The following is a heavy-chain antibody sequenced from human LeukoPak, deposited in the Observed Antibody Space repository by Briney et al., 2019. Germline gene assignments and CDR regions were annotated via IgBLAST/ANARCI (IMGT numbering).Heavy chain of an antibody. CDR3: ARGGYDSSGYYGYYYYYYMDV. J-gene: IGHJ6*03. CDR2: ISSSSSNI. V-gene: IGHV3-21*01. D-gene: IGHD3-22*01. Sequence: GGSLRLSCAASGFTFSSYSMNWVRQAPGKGLEWVSSISSSSSNIYYADSVKGRFTISRDNAKNSLYLQMNSLRAEDTAVYYCARGGYDSSGYYGYYYYYYMDVWGKGTTVTVSS. CDR1: GFTFSSYS.